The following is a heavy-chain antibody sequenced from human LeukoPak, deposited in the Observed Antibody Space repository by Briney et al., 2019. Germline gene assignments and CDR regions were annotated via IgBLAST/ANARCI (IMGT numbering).Heavy chain of an antibody. J-gene: IGHJ3*02. CDR3: AIVYAVSDKRNALDM. CDR2: IKSKTDGGTT. V-gene: IGHV3-15*07. CDR1: GFTFSNAW. D-gene: IGHD2-8*01. Sequence: PGGSLRLSCAASGFTFSNAWMNWVRQAPGKGLEWVGRIKSKTDGGTTDYAAPVKGRFTISRDDSKNTLYLQMNSLRAEDTAVYYCAIVYAVSDKRNALDMWGQGTMVTVSS.